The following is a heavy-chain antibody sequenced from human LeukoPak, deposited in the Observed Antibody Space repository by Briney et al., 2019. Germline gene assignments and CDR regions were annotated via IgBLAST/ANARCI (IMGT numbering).Heavy chain of an antibody. V-gene: IGHV1-18*01. D-gene: IGHD2-15*01. J-gene: IGHJ6*02. CDR2: ISAYNGNT. CDR3: AREGYCSGGSCYGYYYYGMDV. CDR1: GYTFTSYG. Sequence: EASVKVSCKASGYTFTSYGISWVRQAPGQGPEWMGWISAYNGNTNYAQKLQGRVTMTTDTSTSTAYMELRSLRSDDTAVYYCAREGYCSGGSCYGYYYYGMDVWGQGTTVTVSS.